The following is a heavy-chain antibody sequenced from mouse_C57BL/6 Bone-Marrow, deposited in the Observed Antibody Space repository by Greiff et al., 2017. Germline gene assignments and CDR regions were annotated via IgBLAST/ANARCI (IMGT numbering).Heavy chain of an antibody. CDR1: GYTFTSYW. Sequence: QVHVKQPGAELVMPGASVKLSCKASGYTFTSYWMHWVKQRPGPGLEWIGEIDPSDSYTNYNQKFKGKSTLTVDKSSSTAYMQLSSLTSEDSAVYYCARWDTTVVAKYFDVWGTGTTVTVAS. CDR2: IDPSDSYT. J-gene: IGHJ1*03. V-gene: IGHV1-69*01. CDR3: ARWDTTVVAKYFDV. D-gene: IGHD1-1*01.